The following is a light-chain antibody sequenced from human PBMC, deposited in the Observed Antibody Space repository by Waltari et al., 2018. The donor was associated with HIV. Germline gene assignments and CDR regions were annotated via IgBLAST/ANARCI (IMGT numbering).Light chain of an antibody. CDR2: EVT. CDR3: SSFAGTHKL. V-gene: IGLV2-8*01. Sequence: QSALTQSPSASGSPGQSVNLSFTRANGSINDYNYVSWYQQHPDRPPKLIILEVTQRPSGVPDRFSGSKSGNTASLFVSGLQPEDEATYFCSSFAGTHKLFGGGTKLTVL. J-gene: IGLJ2*01. CDR1: NGSINDYNY.